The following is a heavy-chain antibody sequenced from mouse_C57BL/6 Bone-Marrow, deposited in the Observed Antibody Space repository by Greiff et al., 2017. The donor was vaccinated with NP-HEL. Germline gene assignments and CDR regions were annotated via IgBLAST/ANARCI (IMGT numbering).Heavy chain of an antibody. V-gene: IGHV6-6*01. Sequence: EVQVVASGGGLVQPGGSMKLSCAASGFTFSDAWMDWVRQSPEKGLEWVAEIRNKANNHATYYAESVKGRFTISRDDSKSSVYLQMNSLRAEDTGIYYCTRGLLPRYFDVWGTGTTVTVSS. J-gene: IGHJ1*03. CDR3: TRGLLPRYFDV. CDR2: IRNKANNHAT. D-gene: IGHD2-3*01. CDR1: GFTFSDAW.